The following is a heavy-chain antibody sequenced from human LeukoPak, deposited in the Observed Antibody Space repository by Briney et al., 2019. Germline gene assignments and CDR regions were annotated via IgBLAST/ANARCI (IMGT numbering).Heavy chain of an antibody. D-gene: IGHD3-3*01. CDR1: GFTFTSYA. J-gene: IGHJ4*02. Sequence: PGGSLRLSCAGSGFTFTSYAMSWVRQAPGKGLEWVSSISGSGGRTDYADSVKGRFTISRDNSKNTVYLQMNSLRAEDTAVYYCAKPRWSGEDPPKEMGFHFDYWGQGTLVTVSS. CDR3: AKPRWSGEDPPKEMGFHFDY. CDR2: ISGSGGRT. V-gene: IGHV3-23*01.